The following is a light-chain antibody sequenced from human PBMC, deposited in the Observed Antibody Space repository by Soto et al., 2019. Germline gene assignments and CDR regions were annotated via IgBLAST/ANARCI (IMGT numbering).Light chain of an antibody. Sequence: DIQLTQSPSFLYASVGDRVTITCRASQGISTHFAWYQQKPGKAPSLLIYHASTLQSGVPSRFSGSQSGTEFTLTISSLQPEDFATYYCQQFYSYPFTFGPGTKVDVK. V-gene: IGKV1-9*01. CDR1: QGISTH. J-gene: IGKJ3*01. CDR2: HAS. CDR3: QQFYSYPFT.